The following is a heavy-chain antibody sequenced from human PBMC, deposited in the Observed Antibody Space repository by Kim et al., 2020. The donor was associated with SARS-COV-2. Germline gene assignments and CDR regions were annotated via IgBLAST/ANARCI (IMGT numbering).Heavy chain of an antibody. CDR3: ARHGKTDWYSPYFAP. Sequence: SETLSLTCTVSGDSLNSEAYYWGWLRQPPGKGLEWLGSRFGGSTYYNPSLRSRLTISEDALRNQFSLRLSSVIAADTAVYFCARHGKTDWYSPYFAPWGRGTLVTVSS. J-gene: IGHJ5*02. V-gene: IGHV4-39*01. CDR1: GDSLNSEAYY. D-gene: IGHD2-21*01. CDR2: RFGGST.